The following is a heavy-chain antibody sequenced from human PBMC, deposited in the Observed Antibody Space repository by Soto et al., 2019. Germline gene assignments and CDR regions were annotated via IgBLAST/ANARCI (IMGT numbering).Heavy chain of an antibody. V-gene: IGHV3-11*01. Sequence: QVQLVESGGGLVKHGGSLRLTCADCGVSFSDYYMRWLRQAPGKGLERVSYIRSSDNSRYYADSVKGRFTSSMDNAKNSLYLQMNSLRAEDTAVYYCARGNALYDYWGQGTVVTVSS. CDR3: ARGNALYDY. CDR1: GVSFSDYY. J-gene: IGHJ4*02. D-gene: IGHD2-2*01. CDR2: IRSSDNSR.